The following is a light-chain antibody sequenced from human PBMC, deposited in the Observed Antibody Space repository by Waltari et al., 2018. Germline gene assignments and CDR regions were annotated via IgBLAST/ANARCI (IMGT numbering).Light chain of an antibody. Sequence: QSALTQPRSVSGSPGPSVTISCTGPNSDVGGYDFVSWYQQYPGKAPKLIIYDVYKRPPGVPDRFSGSKSGNTASLSISGLLNEDEADFYCCSYAGADSSVLFGGGTTLTVL. CDR2: DVY. CDR1: NSDVGGYDF. V-gene: IGLV2-11*01. J-gene: IGLJ2*01. CDR3: CSYAGADSSVL.